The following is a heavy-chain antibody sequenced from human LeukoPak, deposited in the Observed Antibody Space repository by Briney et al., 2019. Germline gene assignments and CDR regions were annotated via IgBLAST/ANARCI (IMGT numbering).Heavy chain of an antibody. D-gene: IGHD6-19*01. J-gene: IGHJ3*02. Sequence: SETLSLTCTVSGGSISSYFWSWIRQPPGKGLEWIGYIYYSGSTNYNPPLKSRVTISVDTSKNQFSLKLSSVTAADTAVYYCARGIAVAGTGDAFDIWGQGTMVTVSS. CDR3: ARGIAVAGTGDAFDI. V-gene: IGHV4-59*01. CDR1: GGSISSYF. CDR2: IYYSGST.